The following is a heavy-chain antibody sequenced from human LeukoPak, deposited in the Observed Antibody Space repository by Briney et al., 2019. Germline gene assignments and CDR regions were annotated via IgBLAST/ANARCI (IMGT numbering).Heavy chain of an antibody. Sequence: PSQTLSLTCTVSGGSISSGGYYWSWIRQHPGKGLEWIGYIYYSGSTNYNPSLKSRVTISVDTSKNQFYLKLSSVTAADTAVYYCARDRRSGEDSNFWGQGTLVTVSS. CDR2: IYYSGST. D-gene: IGHD2-15*01. V-gene: IGHV4-31*03. CDR3: ARDRRSGEDSNF. CDR1: GGSISSGGYY. J-gene: IGHJ4*02.